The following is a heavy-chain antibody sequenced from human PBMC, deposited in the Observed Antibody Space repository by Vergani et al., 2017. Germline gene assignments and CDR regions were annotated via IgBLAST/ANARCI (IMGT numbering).Heavy chain of an antibody. CDR2: IYYSGST. D-gene: IGHD5-12*01. CDR3: ASSYSGYDAFGFDY. J-gene: IGHJ4*02. Sequence: QVQLQESGPGLVKPSQTLSLTCTVSGGSIRSGDYYWSWIRQPPGKGLEWIGYIYYSGSTYYNPSLKSRVTISVDTSKNQFSLTLSSVTAADTAVYFCASSYSGYDAFGFDYWGQGTLVTVSS. V-gene: IGHV4-30-4*01. CDR1: GGSIRSGDYY.